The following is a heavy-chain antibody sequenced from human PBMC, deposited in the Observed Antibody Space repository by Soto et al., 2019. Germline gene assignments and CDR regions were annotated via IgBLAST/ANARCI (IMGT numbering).Heavy chain of an antibody. CDR3: ARGGYYDSSGNPDFDY. Sequence: QVQLVESGGGVVQHGRSLRLSCAASGFTFSSYAMHWVRQAPGKGLEWVAVISYDGSNKYYADSVKGRFTISRDNSKNTLYLQMNSLRAEDTAVYYCARGGYYDSSGNPDFDYWGQGTLVTVSS. D-gene: IGHD3-22*01. J-gene: IGHJ4*02. CDR1: GFTFSSYA. CDR2: ISYDGSNK. V-gene: IGHV3-30-3*01.